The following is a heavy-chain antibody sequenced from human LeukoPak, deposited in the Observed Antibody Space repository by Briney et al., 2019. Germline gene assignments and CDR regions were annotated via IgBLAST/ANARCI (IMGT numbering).Heavy chain of an antibody. J-gene: IGHJ3*02. Sequence: GGSLRLSCAASGFTFSNAWMSWVRQAPGKGLEWVGRIKSKTDGGTTDYAAPVKGRFTISRDNSKNTLYLQMNSLRAEDTAVYYCARCGNPGAFDIWGQGTMVTVSS. CDR1: GFTFSNAW. CDR3: ARCGNPGAFDI. CDR2: IKSKTDGGTT. D-gene: IGHD1-14*01. V-gene: IGHV3-15*01.